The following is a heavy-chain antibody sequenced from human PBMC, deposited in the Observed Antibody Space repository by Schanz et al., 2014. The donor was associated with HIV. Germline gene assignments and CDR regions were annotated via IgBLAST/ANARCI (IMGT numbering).Heavy chain of an antibody. J-gene: IGHJ4*02. CDR2: INTNGGGT. D-gene: IGHD6-13*01. V-gene: IGHV1-46*01. Sequence: QAQLVQSGAEVKKPGASVKVSCKASGYSFTSNFIHWVRQAPGQGLQWMGVINTNGGGTSDTLQGRVIITRDTSTRTVYMDLRNLRFEDSAVYYCARDRSAAVTASDYWGQGTLVTVSS. CDR3: ARDRSAAVTASDY. CDR1: GYSFTSNF.